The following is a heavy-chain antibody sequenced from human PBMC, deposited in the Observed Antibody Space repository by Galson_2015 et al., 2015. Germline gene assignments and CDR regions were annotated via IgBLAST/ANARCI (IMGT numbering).Heavy chain of an antibody. J-gene: IGHJ6*03. Sequence: ETLSLTCAVYGGSLSGYFWSWIRQPPGKGLEWIGEINHSGITKYNPSLKSRVTISVDTSKSQFSLKLSSVTAADTAVYYCARGGYSSGWEDYYYYYMDVWGKGTTVTVSS. V-gene: IGHV4-34*01. CDR2: INHSGIT. CDR3: ARGGYSSGWEDYYYYYMDV. CDR1: GGSLSGYF. D-gene: IGHD6-19*01.